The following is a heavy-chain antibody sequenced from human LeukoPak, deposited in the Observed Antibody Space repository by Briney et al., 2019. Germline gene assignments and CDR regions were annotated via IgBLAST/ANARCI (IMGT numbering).Heavy chain of an antibody. D-gene: IGHD6-13*01. CDR1: GGSISSGGYS. J-gene: IGHJ5*02. V-gene: IGHV4-30-2*01. Sequence: PSETLSRTCAVSGGSISSGGYSWSWIRQPPGKGLEWIGYIYHSGSTYYNPSLKSRVTISVDRSKNQFSLKLSSVTAADTAVYYCARVIAAAGSSGSSWFDPWGQGTLVTVSS. CDR3: ARVIAAAGSSGSSWFDP. CDR2: IYHSGST.